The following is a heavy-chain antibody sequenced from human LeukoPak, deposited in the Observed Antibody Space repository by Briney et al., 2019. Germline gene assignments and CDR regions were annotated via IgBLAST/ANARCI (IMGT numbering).Heavy chain of an antibody. CDR2: ISGSGGIT. Sequence: GGSLGLSCAASGFTFRSYGMHWVRQAPGKGLKWVSYISGSGGITRYADSVKGRFTISRDNSEDTLYLQMNSLRAEETAVYYCAKGYGYGYWGQATLVTVSA. V-gene: IGHV3-23*01. J-gene: IGHJ4*02. CDR1: GFTFRSYG. CDR3: AKGYGYGY. D-gene: IGHD5-18*01.